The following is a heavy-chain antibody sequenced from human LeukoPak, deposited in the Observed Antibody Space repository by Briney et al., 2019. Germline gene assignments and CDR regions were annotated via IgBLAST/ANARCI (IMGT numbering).Heavy chain of an antibody. Sequence: ASVKVSCKASGYTFTSYYMHWVRQAPGQGLEWMGIINPSGGSTSYAQKFQGRVTMTRDTSISTAYMELSRLRSDDTAVYYCARALRGYDLDFDYWGQGTLVTVSS. V-gene: IGHV1-46*01. J-gene: IGHJ4*02. CDR2: INPSGGST. CDR3: ARALRGYDLDFDY. CDR1: GYTFTSYY. D-gene: IGHD5-12*01.